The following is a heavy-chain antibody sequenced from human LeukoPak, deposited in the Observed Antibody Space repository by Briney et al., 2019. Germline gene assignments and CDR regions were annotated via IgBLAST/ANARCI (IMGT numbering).Heavy chain of an antibody. CDR2: LSYEGVNK. V-gene: IGHV3-30-3*01. D-gene: IGHD6-13*01. CDR3: ASSSSWYGGYFGY. Sequence: GRSLRLSCVASGFTFSSYSMHWVRQAPGKGLEWLASLSYEGVNKYYADSVKGRFTVSRDSSKNTLYLQMNSLRVEDTAVYYCASSSSWYGGYFGYWGQGTLVTVSS. CDR1: GFTFSSYS. J-gene: IGHJ4*02.